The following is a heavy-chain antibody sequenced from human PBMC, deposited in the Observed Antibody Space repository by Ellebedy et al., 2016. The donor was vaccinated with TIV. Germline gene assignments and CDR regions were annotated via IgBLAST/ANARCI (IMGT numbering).Heavy chain of an antibody. CDR3: AIRKGMVGAGNWFDP. J-gene: IGHJ5*02. Sequence: GGSLRLXXAASGFTFSSYVMSWVRQAPGKGLEWVSAISGSGDSIYYADSVRGRFTISRDNSKNTLYLQMNSLRVEDTAVHYCAIRKGMVGAGNWFDPWGQGTLVTVSS. D-gene: IGHD6-13*01. CDR1: GFTFSSYV. V-gene: IGHV3-23*01. CDR2: ISGSGDSI.